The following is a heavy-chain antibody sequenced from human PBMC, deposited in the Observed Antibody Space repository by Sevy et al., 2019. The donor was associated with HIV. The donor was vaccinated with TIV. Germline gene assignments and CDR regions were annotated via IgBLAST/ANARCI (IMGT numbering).Heavy chain of an antibody. CDR1: GFTFSSYA. Sequence: GGSLRLSCSASGFTFSSYAMHWVRQAPGKGLEYVSAISSNGGSTYYADSVKGRFTISRDNSKNTLYLQMSSLRAEDTAVYYCAKEAQLLWFGELRSDAFDIWGQGTMVTVSS. D-gene: IGHD3-10*01. J-gene: IGHJ3*02. CDR2: ISSNGGST. CDR3: AKEAQLLWFGELRSDAFDI. V-gene: IGHV3-64D*06.